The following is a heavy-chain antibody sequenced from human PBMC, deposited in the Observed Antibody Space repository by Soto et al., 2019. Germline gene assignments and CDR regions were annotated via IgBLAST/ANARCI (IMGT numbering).Heavy chain of an antibody. Sequence: QVQFMQSGGGVVQPGKSLRLSCATSGVTFSRYAMHWVRQAPGDRLEGVAVVFFDGNHKNYGDSVKGRFTVSRDNSKNKTYLQMNGLRPEDTGVYYCTKGGTVPFDYWGQGSLVIVSS. V-gene: IGHV3-30*18. CDR2: VFFDGNHK. J-gene: IGHJ4*02. D-gene: IGHD3-16*01. CDR3: TKGGTVPFDY. CDR1: GVTFSRYA.